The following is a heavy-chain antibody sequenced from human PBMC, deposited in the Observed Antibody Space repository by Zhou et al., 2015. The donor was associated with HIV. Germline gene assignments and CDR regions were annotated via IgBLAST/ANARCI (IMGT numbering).Heavy chain of an antibody. CDR2: IIPIFGTA. D-gene: IGHD4-17*01. V-gene: IGHV1-69*01. CDR1: GGTFSSYA. CDR3: ARVPTTVTTGGRLRPSYYGMDV. Sequence: QVQLVQSGAEVKKPGSSVKVSCKASGGTFSSYAISWVRQAPGQGLEWMGGIIPIFGTANYAQKFQGRVTITADESTSTAYMELRSLRSDDTAVYYCARVPTTVTTGGRLRPSYYGMDVWGRRDHGHPSP. J-gene: IGHJ6*02.